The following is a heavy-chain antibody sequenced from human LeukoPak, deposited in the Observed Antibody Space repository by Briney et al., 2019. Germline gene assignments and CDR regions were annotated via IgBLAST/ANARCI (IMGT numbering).Heavy chain of an antibody. V-gene: IGHV4-59*01. D-gene: IGHD1-14*01. CDR1: GGSIVSYY. J-gene: IGHJ4*02. CDR2: TYYTGIT. Sequence: PETLSLTCTVSGGSIVSYYWNWIRQPPGKGLEWIGYTYYTGITNYNPSLKTRVTISADTSKNQVSLRLTSVNAADTAVYYYARIIHQTTDTGDFDYWGQGILVTVSS. CDR3: ARIIHQTTDTGDFDY.